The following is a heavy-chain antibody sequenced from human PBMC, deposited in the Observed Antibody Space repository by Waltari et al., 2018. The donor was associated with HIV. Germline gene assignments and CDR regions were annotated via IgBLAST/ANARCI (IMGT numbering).Heavy chain of an antibody. Sequence: EVQLVESGGGLVKPGGSLRLSCAASGFTFSSYSMNWVRQAPGEGLEGVSSISSSSSYIYYADSVKGRFTISRDNAKNSLYLQMNSLRAEDTAVYYCARDTSFWSSPDLDAFDIWGQGTMVTVSS. CDR3: ARDTSFWSSPDLDAFDI. J-gene: IGHJ3*02. CDR2: ISSSSSYI. D-gene: IGHD3-3*01. CDR1: GFTFSSYS. V-gene: IGHV3-21*01.